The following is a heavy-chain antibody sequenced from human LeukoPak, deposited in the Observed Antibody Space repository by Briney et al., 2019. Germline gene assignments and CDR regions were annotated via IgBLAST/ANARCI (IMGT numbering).Heavy chain of an antibody. CDR1: GITFSSYA. CDR2: ISSSGATT. V-gene: IGHV3-23*01. Sequence: LGGSLRLSCVVSGITFSSYAMSWVRQAPGKGPEWLSGISSSGATTYHADAVRGRFIISRDNSKNTLYLQMNSLRAEDTAVYYCARDPEDLVLGVHYFDYWGQGTLVAVSS. J-gene: IGHJ4*02. D-gene: IGHD1-1*01. CDR3: ARDPEDLVLGVHYFDY.